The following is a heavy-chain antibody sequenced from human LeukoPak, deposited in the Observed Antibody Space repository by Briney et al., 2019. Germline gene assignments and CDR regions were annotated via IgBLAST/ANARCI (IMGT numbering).Heavy chain of an antibody. CDR1: GFPFSSYG. CDR3: ARDLSAAYDF. J-gene: IGHJ4*02. D-gene: IGHD2-21*01. CDR2: LVYDERN. V-gene: IGHV3-33*01. Sequence: GGSLRLSCAASGFPFSSYGMHWVRQAPGKGLEWVARLVYDERNDYANSVKGRFTISRDNSKNTLYLQMDNLRVDDTAVYYCARDLSAAYDFWGQGILVTVSS.